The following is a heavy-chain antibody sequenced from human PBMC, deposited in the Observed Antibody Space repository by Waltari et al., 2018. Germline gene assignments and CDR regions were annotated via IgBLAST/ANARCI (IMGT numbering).Heavy chain of an antibody. V-gene: IGHV4-38-2*02. D-gene: IGHD6-13*01. CDR3: ARDREAAADWFYP. CDR2: SYHSGSH. CDR1: GYSISSGYY. Sequence: QVQLQESGPGLVKPSETLSLTCAVSGYSISSGYYWGWIRQPPGKGMEWIGSSYHSGSHYSNPSRKRCVTNAVDTSKNQFSLKLSAVTVADTAVYYCARDREAAADWFYPWGQGTLVTVSS. J-gene: IGHJ5*02.